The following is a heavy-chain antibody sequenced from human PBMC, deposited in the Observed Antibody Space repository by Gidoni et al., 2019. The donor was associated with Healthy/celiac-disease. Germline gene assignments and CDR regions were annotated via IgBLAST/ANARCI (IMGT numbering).Heavy chain of an antibody. CDR1: GGSISSSSYY. Sequence: QLQLQESGPGLVKPSETLSLTCTVPGGSISSSSYYWGWIRQPPGKGLEWIGSIYYSGRTYYNPSLKRRVTISVDTSKNQFSLKLSSVTAADTAVYYCARGGMRSGVDYWGQGTLVTVSS. D-gene: IGHD6-19*01. V-gene: IGHV4-39*01. J-gene: IGHJ4*02. CDR2: IYYSGRT. CDR3: ARGGMRSGVDY.